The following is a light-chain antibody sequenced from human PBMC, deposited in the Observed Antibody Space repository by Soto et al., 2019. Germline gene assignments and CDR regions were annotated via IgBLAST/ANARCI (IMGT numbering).Light chain of an antibody. Sequence: SLLTLPAWVSGSPGQSITISCTGTISDVGGYNYVSWYQQHPGKAPKLIIYEVSNRPTGVSNRFSGSKSGHTASLTISGLQSDDEADYFCTSYTSSSTLDVFGTGTKVTVL. CDR3: TSYTSSSTLDV. CDR1: ISDVGGYNY. J-gene: IGLJ1*01. V-gene: IGLV2-14*01. CDR2: EVS.